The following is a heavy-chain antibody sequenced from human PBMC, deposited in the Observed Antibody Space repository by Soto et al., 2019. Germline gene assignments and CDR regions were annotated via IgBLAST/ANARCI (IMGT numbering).Heavy chain of an antibody. D-gene: IGHD1-26*01. CDR2: INPNNGGT. Sequence: ASVKVSCKASGYTFTGYYMHWVRQAPGQGLEWMGWINPNNGGTNYAQKFQGRVTMTRDTSISTAYMELSRLRSDDTAVYYCASPVVGATGWFDPWGQGTLVTVSS. CDR1: GYTFTGYY. J-gene: IGHJ5*02. V-gene: IGHV1-2*02. CDR3: ASPVVGATGWFDP.